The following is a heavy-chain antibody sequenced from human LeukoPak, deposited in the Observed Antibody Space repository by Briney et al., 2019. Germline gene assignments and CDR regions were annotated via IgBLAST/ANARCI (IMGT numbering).Heavy chain of an antibody. V-gene: IGHV4-39*07. CDR2: IYYSVST. CDR3: ARVPTVTFFDY. CDR1: GGSISSSSYY. Sequence: SETLSLTCTVSGGSISSSSYYWGWIRQPPGKGLEWIGSIYYSVSTYYNPSLKSRVTISVDTSKNQFSLKLSSVTAADTAVYYCARVPTVTFFDYWGQGTLVTVSS. D-gene: IGHD4-17*01. J-gene: IGHJ4*02.